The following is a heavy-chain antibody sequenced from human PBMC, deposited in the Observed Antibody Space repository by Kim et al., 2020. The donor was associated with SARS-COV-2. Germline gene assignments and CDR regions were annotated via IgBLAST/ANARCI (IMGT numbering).Heavy chain of an antibody. V-gene: IGHV3-33*01. CDR1: GFTFSSYG. Sequence: GGSLRLSCAASGFTFSSYGMHWVRQAPGKGLEWVAVIWYDGSNKYYADSVKGRFTISRDNSKNTLYLQMNSLRAEDTAVYYCARDDARFIYGMDVWCQGTTDTVSS. CDR2: IWYDGSNK. D-gene: IGHD3-3*01. J-gene: IGHJ6*02. CDR3: ARDDARFIYGMDV.